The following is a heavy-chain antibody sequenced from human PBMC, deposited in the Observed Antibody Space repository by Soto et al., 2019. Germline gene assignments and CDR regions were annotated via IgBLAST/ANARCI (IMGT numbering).Heavy chain of an antibody. D-gene: IGHD3-9*01. CDR3: ARDQGEGSYYDILTGYYTSGWFDP. J-gene: IGHJ5*02. Sequence: QVQLVQSGAEVKKPGASVKVSCKASGYTFTSYAMHWVRQAPGQRLEWMGWINAGNGNTKYSQKFQGRVTITRDTSASTAYMELSSLRSEDTAVYYCARDQGEGSYYDILTGYYTSGWFDPWGQGTLVTVSS. CDR2: INAGNGNT. CDR1: GYTFTSYA. V-gene: IGHV1-3*01.